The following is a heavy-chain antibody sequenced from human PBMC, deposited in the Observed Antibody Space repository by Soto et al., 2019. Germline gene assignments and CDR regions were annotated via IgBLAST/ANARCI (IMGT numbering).Heavy chain of an antibody. Sequence: SGPTLVNPTQTLTLTCTLSGFSLSTSGVSVGWIRQPPGKALEWLALIYWDNDKYYSPSLKSRLIIAKDTSKTQVVLTMINMVPVDTATYFCALRLAIFYYYHPRSSSFDYFGQGTPVPVSS. V-gene: IGHV2-5*02. D-gene: IGHD2-2*01. CDR2: IYWDNDK. CDR3: ALRLAIFYYYHPRSSSFDY. CDR1: GFSLSTSGVS. J-gene: IGHJ4*01.